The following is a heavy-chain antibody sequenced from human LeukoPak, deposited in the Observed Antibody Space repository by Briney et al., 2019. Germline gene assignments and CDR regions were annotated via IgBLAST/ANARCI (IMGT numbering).Heavy chain of an antibody. Sequence: SVKVSCKASGGTFSSYAISWVRQAPGQGLEWMGRIIPILGIANYAQKFQGRVTITADKSTSTAYMELSSLRSEDTAVYYCARDMGYGSGNYYYYYGMDVWGQGTTVTVSS. CDR2: IIPILGIA. V-gene: IGHV1-69*04. J-gene: IGHJ6*02. CDR3: ARDMGYGSGNYYYYYGMDV. CDR1: GGTFSSYA. D-gene: IGHD3-10*01.